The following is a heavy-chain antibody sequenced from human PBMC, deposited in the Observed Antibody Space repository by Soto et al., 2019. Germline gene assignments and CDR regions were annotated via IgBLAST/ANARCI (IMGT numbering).Heavy chain of an antibody. J-gene: IGHJ6*02. V-gene: IGHV1-69*13. CDR1: GATSNNSV. CDR3: ARGGPTTTFLGAFITYGIDD. CDR2: ILCISGTT. Sequence: SVKVSCNSSGATSNNSVIYWPRQPPGQELAWMGWILCISGTTKYAHKFQGRVTITPDESPSTAYMELSSLLSADTAVYYCARGGPTTTFLGAFITYGIDDWGQGTTVTVS. D-gene: IGHD3-16*01.